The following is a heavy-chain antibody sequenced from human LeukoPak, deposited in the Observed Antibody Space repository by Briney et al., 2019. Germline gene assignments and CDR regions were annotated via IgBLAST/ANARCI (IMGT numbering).Heavy chain of an antibody. V-gene: IGHV1-46*01. J-gene: IGHJ4*02. D-gene: IGHD3-22*01. CDR3: ARSNHYYDSSGYRYYFDY. Sequence: GASVKVSCKASGYTFTSYYMHWVRQAPGQGLEWMGIINPSGGSTSYAQKFQGRVTITADESTSTAYMELSSLRSEDTAVYYCARSNHYYDSSGYRYYFDYWGQGTLVTVSS. CDR2: INPSGGST. CDR1: GYTFTSYY.